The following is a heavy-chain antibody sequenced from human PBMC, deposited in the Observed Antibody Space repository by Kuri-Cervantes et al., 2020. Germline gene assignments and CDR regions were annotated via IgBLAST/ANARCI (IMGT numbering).Heavy chain of an antibody. Sequence: GESLKSSCAASGFTFNSYSMNWVRQATGKGPEWISYISSGTSVIHYSDSVKGRFAIARDNAKNSLYMQMNSLRDEDTAVYYCARGYDWAFDIWCQGTMVTVSS. V-gene: IGHV3-48*02. D-gene: IGHD3-9*01. CDR3: ARGYDWAFDI. CDR2: ISSGTSVI. J-gene: IGHJ3*02. CDR1: GFTFNSYS.